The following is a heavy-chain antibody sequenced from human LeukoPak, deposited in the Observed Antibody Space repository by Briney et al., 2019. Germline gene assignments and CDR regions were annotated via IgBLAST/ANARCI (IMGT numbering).Heavy chain of an antibody. D-gene: IGHD3-10*01. V-gene: IGHV1-46*01. J-gene: IGHJ4*02. CDR1: GYTFTSYY. CDR2: INPSVGST. CDR3: ARVPSAPGSGTYLHYFDY. Sequence: GASVKVSCKASGYTFTSYYIHWVRQAPGQGFEWMGIINPSVGSTTYAQKFQGRVTMTRDTSTSTVYMELSSLGSEDTAVYYCARVPSAPGSGTYLHYFDYWGQGTLVTVSS.